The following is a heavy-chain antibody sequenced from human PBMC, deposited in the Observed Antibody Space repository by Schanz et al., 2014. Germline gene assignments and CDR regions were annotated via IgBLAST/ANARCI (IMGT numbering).Heavy chain of an antibody. CDR2: IKHDGSVK. CDR1: GFTFSSYA. Sequence: EVQLLESGGGLVQPGGSLRLSCAASGFTFSSYAMSWVRQAPGKGPEWVANIKHDGSVKDYVDSVEGRFTISRDNSKNSLYLQMNSLRAEDTAVYYCARIGGSVFDYWAQGTLXTVSS. CDR3: ARIGGSVFDY. V-gene: IGHV3-7*05. J-gene: IGHJ4*02. D-gene: IGHD3-10*01.